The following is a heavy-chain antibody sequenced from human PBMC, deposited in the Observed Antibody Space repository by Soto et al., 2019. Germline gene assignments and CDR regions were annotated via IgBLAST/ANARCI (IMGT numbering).Heavy chain of an antibody. D-gene: IGHD6-13*01. V-gene: IGHV3-9*01. J-gene: IGHJ4*02. CDR1: GFTFDDYA. CDR2: ISWNSGSI. Sequence: EVQLVESGGGLVQPGRSLRLSCAASGFTFDDYAMHWVRQAPGKGLEWVSGISWNSGSIGYADSVKGRFTISRDNAKNSLYLQMNSLRAEDTALYYCAKHPEYSSSSTFDYWGQGTLVTVSS. CDR3: AKHPEYSSSSTFDY.